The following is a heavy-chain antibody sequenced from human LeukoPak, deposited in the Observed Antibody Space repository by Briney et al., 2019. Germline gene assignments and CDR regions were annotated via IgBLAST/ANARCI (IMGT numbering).Heavy chain of an antibody. CDR2: IYHSGST. Sequence: MASETLSLTCTVSGGSISSSTYYWGWIRQPPGKGLEWIGSIYHSGSTYYNPSLKGRVTISVDRSKNQFSLKLSSVTAADTAVYYCARELEPPDGDFDYWGQGTLVTVSS. CDR1: GGSISSSTYY. V-gene: IGHV4-39*07. CDR3: ARELEPPDGDFDY. D-gene: IGHD3-10*01. J-gene: IGHJ4*02.